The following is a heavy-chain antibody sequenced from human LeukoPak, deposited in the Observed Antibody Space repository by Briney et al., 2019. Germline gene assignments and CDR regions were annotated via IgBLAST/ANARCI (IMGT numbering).Heavy chain of an antibody. J-gene: IGHJ4*02. Sequence: GGSLRLSCAASGFTVSSNYMSWVRQAPGKGLEWVSVIYSGGSTYYADSVKGRFTISRHNSKNTLYLQMNSLRAEDTAVYYCARDGRITIFGVVIIPYFDYWGQGTLVTVSS. D-gene: IGHD3-3*01. CDR2: IYSGGST. V-gene: IGHV3-53*04. CDR3: ARDGRITIFGVVIIPYFDY. CDR1: GFTVSSNY.